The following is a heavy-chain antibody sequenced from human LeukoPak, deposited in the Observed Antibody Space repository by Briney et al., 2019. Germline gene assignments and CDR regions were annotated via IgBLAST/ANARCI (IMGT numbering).Heavy chain of an antibody. Sequence: SETLSLTCTVSGGSISSGDYYWSWIRQPPGKGLEWIGYIYYSGSTYYNPSLKSRVTISVDTSKNQFSLKLSSVTAADTAVYYCARYRGGHYGMDVWGQGTTVTVSS. J-gene: IGHJ6*02. D-gene: IGHD2-15*01. V-gene: IGHV4-30-4*01. CDR1: GGSISSGDYY. CDR3: ARYRGGHYGMDV. CDR2: IYYSGST.